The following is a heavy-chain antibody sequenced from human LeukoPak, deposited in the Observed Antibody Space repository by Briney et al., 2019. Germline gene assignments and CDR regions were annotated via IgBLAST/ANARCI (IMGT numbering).Heavy chain of an antibody. CDR1: GGSISSSSYY. Sequence: SETLSLTCTVSGGSISSSSYYWGWIRQPPGKGLEWIGSIYYSGSTYYNPSLKSRVTISVDTSKNQFSLKLSSVTAADTAVYYCARHSTRYGDYRAPFDPWGQGTLVTVSS. V-gene: IGHV4-39*01. CDR2: IYYSGST. D-gene: IGHD4-17*01. J-gene: IGHJ5*02. CDR3: ARHSTRYGDYRAPFDP.